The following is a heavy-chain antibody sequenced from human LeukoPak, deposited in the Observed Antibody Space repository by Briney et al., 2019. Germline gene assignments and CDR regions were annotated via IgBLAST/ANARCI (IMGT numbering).Heavy chain of an antibody. V-gene: IGHV3-23*01. J-gene: IGHJ4*02. Sequence: GGSLRLSCAASGFTFSSYAMSWVRQAPGKGLEWVSAISGSGGDTYYADSVRGRFTISRDNSKNTLYLQMNSLRAEDTAVYYCASTSGIVGAMNYWGQGPLVTVSS. CDR2: ISGSGGDT. D-gene: IGHD1-26*01. CDR1: GFTFSSYA. CDR3: ASTSGIVGAMNY.